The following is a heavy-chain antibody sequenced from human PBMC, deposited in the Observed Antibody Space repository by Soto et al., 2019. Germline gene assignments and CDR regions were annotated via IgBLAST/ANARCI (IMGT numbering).Heavy chain of an antibody. CDR3: ARESDSGSSYFDY. V-gene: IGHV4-61*03. CDR2: IYNSGST. J-gene: IGHJ4*02. D-gene: IGHD3-10*01. Sequence: SETLSLTCTVSGGSVSSGSYYWSWIRQPPGKGLEWIGYIYNSGSTNYNPSLKSRVTISVDTSKNHFSLRMSSVTAADTAVYYCARESDSGSSYFDYWGRGTLVTVYS. CDR1: GGSVSSGSYY.